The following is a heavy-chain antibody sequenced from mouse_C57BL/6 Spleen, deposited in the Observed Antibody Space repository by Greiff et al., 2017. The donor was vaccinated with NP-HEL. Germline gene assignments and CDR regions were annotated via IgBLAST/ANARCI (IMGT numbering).Heavy chain of an antibody. J-gene: IGHJ2*01. CDR2: INPYNGGT. CDR3: ARGDSSCPDY. Sequence: EVQLQQSGPVLVKPGASVKMSCKASGYTFTDYYMNWVKQSHGKSLEWIGVINPYNGGTSYNQKFKCKATLTVDKSSSTAYMELNSLTSEDSAVYYCARGDSSCPDYWGQGTTLTVSS. CDR1: GYTFTDYY. V-gene: IGHV1-19*01. D-gene: IGHD3-2*02.